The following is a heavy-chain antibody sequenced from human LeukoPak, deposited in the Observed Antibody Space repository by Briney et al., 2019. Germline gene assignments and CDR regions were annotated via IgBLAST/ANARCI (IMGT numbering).Heavy chain of an antibody. CDR1: GGSFSGYY. D-gene: IGHD3-16*02. CDR3: ARRRTYYDYVWGSYRYERQVYYFDY. Sequence: PSETLSLTCAVYGGSFSGYYWNWIRQPPGKGLEWIGEINHSGSTNYNPSLKSRVTISVDTSKNQFSLKLSSVTAADTAVYYCARRRTYYDYVWGSYRYERQVYYFDYWGQGTLVTVSS. J-gene: IGHJ4*02. CDR2: INHSGST. V-gene: IGHV4-34*01.